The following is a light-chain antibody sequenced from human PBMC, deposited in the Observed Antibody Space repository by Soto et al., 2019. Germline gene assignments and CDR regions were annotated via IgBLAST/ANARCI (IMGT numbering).Light chain of an antibody. Sequence: EIVLTQSPATLSLSPGERATLSCRASQSVSSYLAWYQQKPGQAPRLLIYDASNRATGIPARFSGSGSGTDFTLTISSLEPEDFAVYYCQPRSNWLHFGPGTKVDIK. CDR3: QPRSNWLH. J-gene: IGKJ3*01. CDR1: QSVSSY. CDR2: DAS. V-gene: IGKV3-11*01.